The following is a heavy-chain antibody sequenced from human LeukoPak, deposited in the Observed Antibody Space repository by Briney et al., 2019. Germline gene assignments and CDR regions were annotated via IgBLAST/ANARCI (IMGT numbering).Heavy chain of an antibody. CDR2: ISSSGSTI. CDR3: ARGGQSIAVAGTGSWHFDL. J-gene: IGHJ2*01. Sequence: PGGSLRLSCAASGFTFSDYYMSWIRQAPGKGLEWVSYISSSGSTIYYADSVKGRFTISRDNAKNSLYLQMNSLRAEDTAVYYCARGGQSIAVAGTGSWHFDLWGRGTLVTVSS. CDR1: GFTFSDYY. V-gene: IGHV3-11*04. D-gene: IGHD6-19*01.